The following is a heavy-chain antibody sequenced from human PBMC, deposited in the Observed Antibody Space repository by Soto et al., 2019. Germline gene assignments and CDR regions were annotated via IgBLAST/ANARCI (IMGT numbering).Heavy chain of an antibody. V-gene: IGHV3-30*18. J-gene: IGHJ5*01. D-gene: IGHD2-2*01. CDR3: VKATLPTAIKFGVDS. Sequence: GGSLRLSCAASGFTFSSYGMHWVRQTPDKGLEWVAVISHDGNQKYFADFAKGRFTISRDNARNTLHLQMNSLRPEDTAFFYCVKATLPTAIKFGVDSWGQGTLVTVSS. CDR1: GFTFSSYG. CDR2: ISHDGNQK.